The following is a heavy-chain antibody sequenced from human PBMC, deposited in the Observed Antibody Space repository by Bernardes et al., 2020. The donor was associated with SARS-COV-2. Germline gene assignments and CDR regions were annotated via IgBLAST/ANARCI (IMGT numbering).Heavy chain of an antibody. Sequence: GGSLRLSCVASGFTFRSYWMHWVRQAPGKGLEWVSRINSDGGLTSYADSVKGRFTISRDNAKNTLYLQMNSLRAEDTAVYFCARDPETFISGFGWFDPWGQGTLVTVSS. CDR1: GFTFRSYW. CDR2: INSDGGLT. J-gene: IGHJ5*02. V-gene: IGHV3-74*01. D-gene: IGHD3-9*01. CDR3: ARDPETFISGFGWFDP.